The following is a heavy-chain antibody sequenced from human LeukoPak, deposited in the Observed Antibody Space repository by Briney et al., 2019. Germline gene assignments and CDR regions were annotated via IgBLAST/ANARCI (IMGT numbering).Heavy chain of an antibody. V-gene: IGHV3-23*01. CDR3: AKRGSGWYAPEY. CDR1: GITFSSSS. J-gene: IGHJ4*02. D-gene: IGHD6-19*01. Sequence: PGGSLRLSCLASGITFSSSSMSWVRQAPGKGLEWVSAISPGDYTAYYADSVKGRFTISRDNSKNTLYLQMNSLRAEDTAVYYCAKRGSGWYAPEYWGQGTLVTVSS. CDR2: ISPGDYTA.